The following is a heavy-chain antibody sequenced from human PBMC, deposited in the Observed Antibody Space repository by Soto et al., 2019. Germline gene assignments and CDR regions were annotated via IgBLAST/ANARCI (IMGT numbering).Heavy chain of an antibody. V-gene: IGHV3-30*03. D-gene: IGHD6-13*01. CDR3: ATAKYSSSWYSYGMDV. CDR2: ISHDGSNK. Sequence: QVQLVESGGGVVQPGRSLRLSCAASGFTFSSYGMHWVRQAPGKGLEWVAVISHDGSNKYYADSVKGRFTISRDNSKNXLYLQMNSRRAEDTAVYYCATAKYSSSWYSYGMDVWGQGTTVTVSS. CDR1: GFTFSSYG. J-gene: IGHJ6*02.